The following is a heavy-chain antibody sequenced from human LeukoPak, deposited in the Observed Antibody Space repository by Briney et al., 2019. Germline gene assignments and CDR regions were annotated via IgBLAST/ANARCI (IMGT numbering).Heavy chain of an antibody. D-gene: IGHD6-13*01. CDR3: ATDGAIYSSSWLTFDY. V-gene: IGHV3-53*01. CDR1: GFAVSSNY. J-gene: IGHJ4*02. Sequence: PGGSLRLSCAASGFAVSSNYMSWVRQAPGQGLEWVSVIYSGGSTYYADSVKGRFTISRDNSKNTLYLQMNSLRAEDTAVYYCATDGAIYSSSWLTFDYWGQGTLVTVSS. CDR2: IYSGGST.